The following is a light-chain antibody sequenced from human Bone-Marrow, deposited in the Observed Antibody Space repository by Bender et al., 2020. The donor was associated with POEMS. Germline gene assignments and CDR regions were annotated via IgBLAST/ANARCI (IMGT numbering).Light chain of an antibody. CDR1: SSDVGGYNY. Sequence: QSALTQPPSASGSPGQSVTISCTGTSSDVGGYNYVSWYQQHPGKAPKLMIYAVTKRPSGVLDRFSGSRSGNTASLTVSGLQAEDEADYYCSSYAGNNNLLFGGGTKLTVL. V-gene: IGLV2-8*01. CDR2: AVT. CDR3: SSYAGNNNLL. J-gene: IGLJ2*01.